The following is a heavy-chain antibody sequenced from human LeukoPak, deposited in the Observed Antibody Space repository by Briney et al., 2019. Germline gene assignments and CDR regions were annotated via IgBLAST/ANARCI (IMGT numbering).Heavy chain of an antibody. D-gene: IGHD5-12*01. Sequence: ASVKVSCKASGYTFTSYGISWVRQAPGQGLEWMGWISAYNGNTNYAQKLQGRVTMTTDTSTSTAYVELRSLRSDDTAVYYCAREDIVAMTNDYWGQGTLVTVSS. J-gene: IGHJ4*02. CDR3: AREDIVAMTNDY. V-gene: IGHV1-18*01. CDR1: GYTFTSYG. CDR2: ISAYNGNT.